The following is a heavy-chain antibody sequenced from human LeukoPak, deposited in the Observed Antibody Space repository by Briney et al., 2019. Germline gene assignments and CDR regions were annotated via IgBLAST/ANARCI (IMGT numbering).Heavy chain of an antibody. J-gene: IGHJ4*02. CDR1: GGSISSYY. Sequence: PSETLSLTCTASGGSISSYYWSWIRQPPGKGLEWIGDIYYSGSTNYNPSLKSRVTISVDTSKNQFSLKLSSVTAADTAVYYCARDPRGYSGYPVFDYWGQGTLVTVSS. V-gene: IGHV4-59*12. D-gene: IGHD5-12*01. CDR3: ARDPRGYSGYPVFDY. CDR2: IYYSGST.